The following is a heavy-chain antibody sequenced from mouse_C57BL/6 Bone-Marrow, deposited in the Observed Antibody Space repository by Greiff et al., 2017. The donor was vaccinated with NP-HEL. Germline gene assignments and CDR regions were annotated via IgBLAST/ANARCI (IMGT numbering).Heavy chain of an antibody. J-gene: IGHJ3*01. CDR1: GYTFTSYW. D-gene: IGHD1-1*01. CDR2: IHPNSGST. Sequence: QVQLQQPGAELVKPGASVKLSCKASGYTFTSYWMHWVKQRPGQGLEWIGMIHPNSGSTNYNEKFKSKATLTLDKSSSTAYMQLSSLTSEDSAVYYCARQYYYGSSSGFAYWGQGTLVTVSA. CDR3: ARQYYYGSSSGFAY. V-gene: IGHV1-64*01.